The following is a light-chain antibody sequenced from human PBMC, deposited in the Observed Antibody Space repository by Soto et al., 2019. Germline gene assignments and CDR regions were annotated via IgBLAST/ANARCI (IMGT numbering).Light chain of an antibody. V-gene: IGKV1-5*01. CDR1: QSISSR. CDR3: QQDDTYFRYT. CDR2: DAL. Sequence: DIQMTQSPSTLSASVGDRVTITCRASQSISSRLAWYQKKPGKAPKLLIYDALNLESGVPSRFSGSGSGTEFTLSIGSLQPDDFATYYCQQDDTYFRYTFGQGTKREIK. J-gene: IGKJ2*01.